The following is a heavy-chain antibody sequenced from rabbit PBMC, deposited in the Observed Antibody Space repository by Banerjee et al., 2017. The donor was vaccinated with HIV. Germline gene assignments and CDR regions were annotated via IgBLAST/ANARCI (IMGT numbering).Heavy chain of an antibody. CDR2: IYTGDGRT. CDR3: ARDTISGGWYFNL. V-gene: IGHV1S40*01. Sequence: QSLEESGGDLVKPGASLTLTCTASGFSFSSGYDMCWVRQAPGKGPEWIGCIYTGDGRTYYASWAKGRFTISKTSSTTVTLQMTSLTAADTATYFCARDTISGGWYFNLWGQGTLVTVS. CDR1: GFSFSSGYD. J-gene: IGHJ4*01. D-gene: IGHD1-1*01.